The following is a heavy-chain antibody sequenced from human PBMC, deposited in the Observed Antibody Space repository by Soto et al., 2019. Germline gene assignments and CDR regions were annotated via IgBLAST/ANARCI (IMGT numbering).Heavy chain of an antibody. Sequence: EVQLLESGGDLIQPGGSLRLSCAAAGLTFSSYAMSWVRQAPGKGLGWVSAISSSGGSTFYADSVKGRFTISRDNSTNTLYLQMNSLRAEDTAIYYCAKYQPMTQPRPYFDYWGQGTLVTVSS. CDR1: GLTFSSYA. J-gene: IGHJ4*02. CDR2: ISSSGGST. V-gene: IGHV3-23*01. D-gene: IGHD3-22*01. CDR3: AKYQPMTQPRPYFDY.